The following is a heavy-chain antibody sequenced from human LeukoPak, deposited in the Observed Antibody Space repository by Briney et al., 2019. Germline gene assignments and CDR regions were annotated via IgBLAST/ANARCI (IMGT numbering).Heavy chain of an antibody. CDR3: TTDAATIAAAGAGPY. V-gene: IGHV3-15*01. J-gene: IGHJ4*02. D-gene: IGHD6-13*01. Sequence: ETLSLTCSVSGGSISSYYWSWIRQPPGKGLEWVGRIKGKTNGGTTDYAAPVKGRFTISRDDSNNTLYLQMNSLKTEDTAVYYCTTDAATIAAAGAGPYWGQGTLVTVSS. CDR1: GGSISSYY. CDR2: IKGKTNGGTT.